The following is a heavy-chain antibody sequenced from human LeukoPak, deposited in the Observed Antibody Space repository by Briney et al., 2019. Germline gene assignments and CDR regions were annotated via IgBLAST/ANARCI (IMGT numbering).Heavy chain of an antibody. CDR1: GRYISSNIHD. J-gene: IGHJ4*01. V-gene: IGHV4-39*02. D-gene: IGHD6-13*01. CDR3: ARDGIEVAGTGYFDY. Sequence: SETLSHIRSVSGRYISSNIHDLAWTRQPPGKALEWIGSIFYSGGTYYNASVKSRVTMSVDTSKHQFSLKLSSVTAADTAVYYCARDGIEVAGTGYFDYWDHGTLVTVSS. CDR2: IFYSGGT.